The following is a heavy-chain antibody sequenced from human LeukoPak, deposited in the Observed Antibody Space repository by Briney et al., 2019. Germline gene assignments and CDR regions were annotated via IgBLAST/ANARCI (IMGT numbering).Heavy chain of an antibody. Sequence: GGSLRRSCAASGFTFDDYAMHWVRQAPGKGLEWVSLISGDGGSTYYADSVKGRFTISRDNSKNSLYPQMNSLRTEDTALYYCAKDMVRGVMGRLVDYWGQGTLVTVSS. V-gene: IGHV3-43*02. CDR1: GFTFDDYA. CDR3: AKDMVRGVMGRLVDY. D-gene: IGHD3-10*01. J-gene: IGHJ4*02. CDR2: ISGDGGST.